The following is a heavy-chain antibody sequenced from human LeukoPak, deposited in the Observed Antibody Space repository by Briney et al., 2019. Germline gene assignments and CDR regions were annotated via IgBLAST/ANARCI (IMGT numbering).Heavy chain of an antibody. V-gene: IGHV1-69*01. CDR1: GGTFSSYA. D-gene: IGHD2-2*01. Sequence: GSSVKVSCKASGGTFSSYAISWVRQAPGQGLEWMGGIIPIFGTANYAQKFQGRVTITADESTSTAYMELSSLRSEDTAVYYCATRYCSSTSCYGWFDPWGQGTLVTVSS. CDR3: ATRYCSSTSCYGWFDP. CDR2: IIPIFGTA. J-gene: IGHJ5*02.